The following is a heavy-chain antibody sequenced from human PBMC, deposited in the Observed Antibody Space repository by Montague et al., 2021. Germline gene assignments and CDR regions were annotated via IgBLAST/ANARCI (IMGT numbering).Heavy chain of an antibody. Sequence: SETLSLTCTVSGGSISSYYWSWIRQPPGKGLEWIGSVNFTERREFKASLKSRDHISEDKPKNTFSLKLTSVTAADTAVYLYARTNLGVERLDVWGYGVMVTVSS. D-gene: IGHD3-3*01. CDR3: ARTNLGVERLDV. J-gene: IGHJ6*04. CDR2: VNFTERR. V-gene: IGHV4-59*08. CDR1: GGSISSYY.